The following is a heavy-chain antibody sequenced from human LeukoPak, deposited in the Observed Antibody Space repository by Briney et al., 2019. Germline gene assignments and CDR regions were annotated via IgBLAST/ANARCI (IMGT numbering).Heavy chain of an antibody. J-gene: IGHJ5*02. CDR1: GFTFTNYW. Sequence: GGSLRLSCAASGFTFTNYWMSWVRQAPGKGLELVANIKQDRSEKYYVDSVKGRFTISRDNAKNSLYLQMNSLRAEDTAVYHCAKDCLVWFDPWGQGTLVTVSS. V-gene: IGHV3-7*01. CDR3: AKDCLVWFDP. D-gene: IGHD5/OR15-5a*01. CDR2: IKQDRSEK.